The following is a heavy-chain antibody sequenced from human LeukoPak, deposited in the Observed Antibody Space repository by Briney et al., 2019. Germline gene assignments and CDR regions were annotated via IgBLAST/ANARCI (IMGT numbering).Heavy chain of an antibody. Sequence: SETLSLTCTVSGGSISSYYWSWIRQPPGKGLEWIGYIYYSGSTNYNPSLKSRVTISVDTSKNQFSLKLSSVTATDTAVYYCARTAAAGNWFDPWGQGTLVTVSS. CDR1: GGSISSYY. V-gene: IGHV4-59*01. CDR2: IYYSGST. J-gene: IGHJ5*02. CDR3: ARTAAAGNWFDP. D-gene: IGHD6-13*01.